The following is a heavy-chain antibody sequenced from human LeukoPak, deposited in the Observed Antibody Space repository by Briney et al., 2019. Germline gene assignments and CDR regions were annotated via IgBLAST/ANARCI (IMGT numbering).Heavy chain of an antibody. J-gene: IGHJ4*02. CDR1: GGSISSGGYS. V-gene: IGHV4-30-2*01. CDR3: ARFYASGSSFDY. CDR2: IFHSGST. Sequence: SGTLSLTCAVSGGSISSGGYSWSWIRQPPGEGLEWIGYIFHSGSTYYNPSLKSRVTISVDRSKNQFSLKLSSVTAADTGVYYCARFYASGSSFDYWGQGTLVTVSS. D-gene: IGHD3-10*01.